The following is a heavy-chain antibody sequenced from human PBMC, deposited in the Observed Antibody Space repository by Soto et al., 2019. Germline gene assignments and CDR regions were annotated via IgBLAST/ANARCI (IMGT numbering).Heavy chain of an antibody. V-gene: IGHV3-21*01. Sequence: EVQLVESGGGLVKPGGSLRLSCAASGFTFSSYSMNWVRQAPGKGLEWVSSISSSSSYIYYADSVKGRFTISRDNAKNSLYLQMNSLRAEDTAVYYCARVRYCSSTSWGLEGECYYGMDVWGQGTTVTVSS. CDR3: ARVRYCSSTSWGLEGECYYGMDV. D-gene: IGHD2-2*01. J-gene: IGHJ6*02. CDR2: ISSSSSYI. CDR1: GFTFSSYS.